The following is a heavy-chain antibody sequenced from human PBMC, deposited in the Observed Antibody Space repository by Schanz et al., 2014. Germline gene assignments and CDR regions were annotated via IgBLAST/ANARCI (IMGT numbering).Heavy chain of an antibody. V-gene: IGHV3-11*01. CDR3: VREEEGQIRGTVFDS. J-gene: IGHJ4*02. CDR1: GFTFSDHY. D-gene: IGHD1-1*01. CDR2: ISNTGTFI. Sequence: QVQLVSFGGGLVKPGGSLRLSCAASGFTFSDHYMAWIRQAPGKGLEWVSIISNTGTFIYYADSVRGRFVISRDNAKSSLFLQMKGLRAEDTAVYYCVREEEGQIRGTVFDSWGPGNLVTVSS.